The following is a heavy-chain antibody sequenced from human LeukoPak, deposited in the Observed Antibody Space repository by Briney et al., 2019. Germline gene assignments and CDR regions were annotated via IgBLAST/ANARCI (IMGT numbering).Heavy chain of an antibody. Sequence: ASVKVSCKASGYTFTGYYMHWVRQAPGQGLEWMGRINPNSGGTNYAQKFQGRVTMTRDTSISTAYMELSRLRFDDTAVYYCFRTYYYDSSGLDYWGQGTLVTVSS. CDR1: GYTFTGYY. V-gene: IGHV1-2*06. CDR2: INPNSGGT. D-gene: IGHD3-22*01. CDR3: FRTYYYDSSGLDY. J-gene: IGHJ4*02.